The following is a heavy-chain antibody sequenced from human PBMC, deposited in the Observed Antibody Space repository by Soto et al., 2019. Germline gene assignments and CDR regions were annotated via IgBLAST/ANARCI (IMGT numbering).Heavy chain of an antibody. D-gene: IGHD2-21*02. Sequence: SQTLSCTCTVSGGSITDYSWVWIRQPAGKGLEWIGRIFSSGSTNYNPSLKVRITMSLDTSKNQFSLKLNSATATDTAVYFCARDQGVVVTADNWFDPWGQGILFSVSS. CDR3: ARDQGVVVTADNWFDP. J-gene: IGHJ5*02. CDR1: GGSITDYS. V-gene: IGHV4-4*07. CDR2: IFSSGST.